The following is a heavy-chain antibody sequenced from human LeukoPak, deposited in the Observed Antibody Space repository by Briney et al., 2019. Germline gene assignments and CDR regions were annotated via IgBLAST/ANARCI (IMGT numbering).Heavy chain of an antibody. V-gene: IGHV4-61*02. CDR1: GGSISSGSYY. J-gene: IGHJ4*02. CDR3: ARESVGYSSSDFDY. D-gene: IGHD6-13*01. Sequence: SQTLSLTCTVSGGSISSGSYYWSWIRQPAGKGLEWIGRIYTSGSTNYNPSLKSRVTISVDTSKNQFSLKLSSVTAADTAVYYCARESVGYSSSDFDYWGQGTLVTVSS. CDR2: IYTSGST.